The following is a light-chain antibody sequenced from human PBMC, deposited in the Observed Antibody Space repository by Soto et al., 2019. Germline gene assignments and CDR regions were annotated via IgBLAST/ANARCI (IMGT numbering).Light chain of an antibody. J-gene: IGKJ1*01. CDR2: GAS. Sequence: EMVLTLYPGNLYLSPVEIATLPCRASQRVRSNFLAWYQQKPGQAPRLLIYGASNRATGIPDRFSGSGSGTDFTLTITRLEPEDFAMYYCQRYDSLRTFGQGTKVDIK. V-gene: IGKV3-20*01. CDR3: QRYDSLRT. CDR1: QRVRSNF.